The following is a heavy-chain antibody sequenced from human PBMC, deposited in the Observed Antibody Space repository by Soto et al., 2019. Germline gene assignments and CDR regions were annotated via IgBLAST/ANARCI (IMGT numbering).Heavy chain of an antibody. CDR2: MNPNSGNT. CDR1: GYTFTSYD. J-gene: IGHJ3*02. D-gene: IGHD3-10*01. CDR3: AWGKVNMVRGVIITSNDAFDI. V-gene: IGHV1-8*01. Sequence: GASVKVSCKASGYTFTSYDINWVRQATGQGLEWMGWMNPNSGNTGYAQKFQGRVTMTRNTSISTAYMELSSLRSEDTAVYYCAWGKVNMVRGVIITSNDAFDIWGQGTM.